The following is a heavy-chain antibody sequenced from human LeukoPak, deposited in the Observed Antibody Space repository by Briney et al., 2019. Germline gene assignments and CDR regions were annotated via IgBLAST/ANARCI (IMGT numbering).Heavy chain of an antibody. V-gene: IGHV3-11*04. J-gene: IGHJ1*01. CDR1: GFTVSSNY. CDR3: ARGRCSSTSCYFSEYFQH. Sequence: RPGGSLRLSCAASGFTVSSNYMSWIRQAPGKGLEWVSYISSSGSTIYYADSVKGRFTISRDNAKSSLYLQMNSLRAEDTAVYYCARGRCSSTSCYFSEYFQHWGQGTLVTVSS. CDR2: ISSSGSTI. D-gene: IGHD2-2*01.